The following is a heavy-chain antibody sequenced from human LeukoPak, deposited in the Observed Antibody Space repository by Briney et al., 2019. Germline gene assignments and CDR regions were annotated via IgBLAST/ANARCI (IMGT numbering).Heavy chain of an antibody. D-gene: IGHD3-10*01. Sequence: SETLSLTCAVYGGSFSGYYWSWIRQPPGKGLEWIGEINHSGSTNYNPSLKSRVTISVDTSKNQFSLKLSSVTAADAAIYYCVRHAPYYYGSGTYTAFDIWGQGTMVTVSS. CDR3: VRHAPYYYGSGTYTAFDI. J-gene: IGHJ3*02. CDR1: GGSFSGYY. V-gene: IGHV4-34*01. CDR2: INHSGST.